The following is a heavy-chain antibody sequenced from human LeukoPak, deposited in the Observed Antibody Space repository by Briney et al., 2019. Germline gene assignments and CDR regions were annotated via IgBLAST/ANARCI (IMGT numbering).Heavy chain of an antibody. D-gene: IGHD6-13*01. CDR3: ARSPGRGSWYYFDY. Sequence: GGSLRPSCAASGFTFSSYWMHWVRQAPGKGLVWVSRINSDGSSTSYADSVKGRFTISRDNAKNTLYLQMNSLRAEDTAVYYCARSPGRGSWYYFDYWGQGTLVTVSS. V-gene: IGHV3-74*01. CDR1: GFTFSSYW. CDR2: INSDGSST. J-gene: IGHJ4*02.